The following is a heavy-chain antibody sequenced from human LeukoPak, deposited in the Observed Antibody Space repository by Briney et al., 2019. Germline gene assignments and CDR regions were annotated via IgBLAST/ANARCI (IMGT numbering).Heavy chain of an antibody. J-gene: IGHJ4*02. CDR2: ISGSGGST. D-gene: IGHD5-24*01. V-gene: IGHV3-23*01. CDR3: AKDLRRHGYIPKAFDY. Sequence: PGGSLRLSCAASGFTFSSYAMSWVRQAPGKGLEWVSAISGSGGSTYYADSVKGWFTISRDNSKNTLYLQMNSLRAEDTAVYYCAKDLRRHGYIPKAFDYWGQGTLVSVSS. CDR1: GFTFSSYA.